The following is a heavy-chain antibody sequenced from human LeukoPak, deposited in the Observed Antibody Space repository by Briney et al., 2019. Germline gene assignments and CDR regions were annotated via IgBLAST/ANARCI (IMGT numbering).Heavy chain of an antibody. CDR3: ARPSDYYDSSGSNAFDI. J-gene: IGHJ3*02. V-gene: IGHV5-51*01. CDR1: GYSFSTYW. D-gene: IGHD3-22*01. CDR2: IYPGDSDT. Sequence: GESLKISCKGSGYSFSTYWIGWVRQVPGKGLRWMGIIYPGDSDTRYSPSFQGQVTISADKSISTAYLQWSSLKASDTAVYYCARPSDYYDSSGSNAFDIWGQGTMVTVSS.